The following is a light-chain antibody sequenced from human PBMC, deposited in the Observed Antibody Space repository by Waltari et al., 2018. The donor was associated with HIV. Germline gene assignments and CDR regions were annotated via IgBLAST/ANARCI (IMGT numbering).Light chain of an antibody. V-gene: IGKV3-15*01. Sequence: EIVMTQSPANLSVSPGERATLPCRASQSVSRNLAWYQQKPGQAPRLLIYGASTRATGIPVRFSGNGSGTEFTLTISSLQSEDFVLYYCHQYNNWPIYSFGQGTKLEIK. CDR3: HQYNNWPIYS. J-gene: IGKJ2*03. CDR1: QSVSRN. CDR2: GAS.